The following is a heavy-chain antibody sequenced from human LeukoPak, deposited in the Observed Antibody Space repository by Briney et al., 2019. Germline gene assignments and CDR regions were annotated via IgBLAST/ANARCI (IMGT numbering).Heavy chain of an antibody. CDR1: GFTFSSYA. CDR3: VKDPSSYDILTGQPFFDY. CDR2: ISSNGGST. Sequence: GGSLRLSCSASGFTFSSYAMHWVRQAPGKGLGYFSAISSNGGSTYYADSVKGRFTISRDNSKNTLYLQMSSLRAEDTAVYYCVKDPSSYDILTGQPFFDYWGQGTLVTVSS. J-gene: IGHJ4*02. D-gene: IGHD3-9*01. V-gene: IGHV3-64D*06.